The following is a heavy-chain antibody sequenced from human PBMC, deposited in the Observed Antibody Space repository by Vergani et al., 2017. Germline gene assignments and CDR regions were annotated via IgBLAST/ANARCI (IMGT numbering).Heavy chain of an antibody. Sequence: EVQLVESGGGLVKPGGSLRLSCAASVFTFSSYSMNWVRQAPGKGLRWVSSISSSSSYIYYADSVKGRFTISRDNAKNSLYLQMNSLRAEDTAMYYCAGNLTTVTTKTATDYGMDVWGQGTTVTVSS. V-gene: IGHV3-21*01. D-gene: IGHD4-17*01. J-gene: IGHJ6*02. CDR3: AGNLTTVTTKTATDYGMDV. CDR1: VFTFSSYS. CDR2: ISSSSSYI.